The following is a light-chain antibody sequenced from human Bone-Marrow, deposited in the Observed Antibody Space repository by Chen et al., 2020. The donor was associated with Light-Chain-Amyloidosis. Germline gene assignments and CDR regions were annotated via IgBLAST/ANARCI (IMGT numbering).Light chain of an antibody. CDR2: DDS. J-gene: IGLJ3*02. CDR1: NIGSTS. CDR3: QVWDRSSDRPV. Sequence: SYVLTQPSSVSVAPGLTATIACGGNNIGSTSVHWYQQTPGQAPLLVVYDDSDRPSGIPERLSGSNSGKTATLTINRVEAGDEADYYCQVWDRSSDRPVFGGGTKLTVL. V-gene: IGLV3-21*02.